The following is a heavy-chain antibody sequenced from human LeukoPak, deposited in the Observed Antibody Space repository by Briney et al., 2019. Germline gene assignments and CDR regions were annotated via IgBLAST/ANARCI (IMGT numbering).Heavy chain of an antibody. CDR1: GYSFTNYW. CDR3: ARRGRSSSNFDF. D-gene: IGHD6-6*01. J-gene: IGHJ4*02. CDR2: IDPSDSYT. V-gene: IGHV5-10-1*01. Sequence: GESLTIPCKGSGYSFTNYWISWVRQMPGKGLEWMGRIDPSDSYTNYSPSFQGHVTISTDKSISTAYLQWSSLKASDTAIYYCARRGRSSSNFDFWGQGTLVTVSS.